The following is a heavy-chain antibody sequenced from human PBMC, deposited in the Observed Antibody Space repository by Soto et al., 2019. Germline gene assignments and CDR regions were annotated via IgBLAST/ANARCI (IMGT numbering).Heavy chain of an antibody. CDR3: ANPPGVAAAGTGNWFYT. J-gene: IGHJ5*02. CDR1: GFTFSSYA. V-gene: IGHV3-23*01. D-gene: IGHD6-13*01. CDR2: SSGSGGST. Sequence: GGSLRLSSAASGFTFSSYAMSWVRQAPGKGLEGGSASSGSGGSTYYADSVKGRFTISRDNSKNTLYLQMNILRADDTAVYYFANPPGVAAAGTGNWFYTWGQGTLVPVSS.